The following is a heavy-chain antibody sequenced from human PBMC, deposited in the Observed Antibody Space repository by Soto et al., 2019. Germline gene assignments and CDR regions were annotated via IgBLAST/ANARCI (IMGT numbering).Heavy chain of an antibody. J-gene: IGHJ4*02. Sequence: PGESLMISCQWSAYTFSNFCIGWVRQLPGKGLEWMGIIYPDDHETRYSPSFHGKVTISADKSINTAYLQWNSLEAPDTAFYFCARSPRSSPYFDYWGQGALVTVSS. CDR3: ARSPRSSPYFDY. D-gene: IGHD6-13*01. V-gene: IGHV5-51*01. CDR2: IYPDDHET. CDR1: AYTFSNFC.